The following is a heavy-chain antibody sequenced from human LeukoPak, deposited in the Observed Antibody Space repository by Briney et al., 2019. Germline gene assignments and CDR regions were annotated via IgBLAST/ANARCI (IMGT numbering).Heavy chain of an antibody. CDR2: IYSGGGT. V-gene: IGHV3-53*01. CDR3: ARDKGTDLEAFDI. J-gene: IGHJ3*02. CDR1: GFTVSSNY. D-gene: IGHD1-1*01. Sequence: GGSLRLSCAASGFTVSSNYMSWVRQAPGKGPEWVSVIYSGGGTYYADSVKGRFTISRDNSKNTLYLQMNSLRAEDTAVYYCARDKGTDLEAFDIWGQGTMVTVSS.